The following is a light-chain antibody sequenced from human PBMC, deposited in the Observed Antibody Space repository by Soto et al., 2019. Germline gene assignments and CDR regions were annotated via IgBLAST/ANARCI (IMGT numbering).Light chain of an antibody. J-gene: IGKJ2*01. CDR1: QNIGRN. Sequence: IQMTQSPSSLSASVGDRVTITCRASQNIGRNLNWYQQKPGKAPKLLIYAASSLQSGVPSRFSGSGSGTDFTLTISSLQPEDFATYYCQQSYSTPVTFGQGTKLEIK. CDR2: AAS. V-gene: IGKV1-39*01. CDR3: QQSYSTPVT.